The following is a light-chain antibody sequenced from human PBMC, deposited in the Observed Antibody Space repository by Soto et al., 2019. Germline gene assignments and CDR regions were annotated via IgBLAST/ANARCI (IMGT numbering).Light chain of an antibody. CDR2: WAS. J-gene: IGKJ4*01. V-gene: IGKV4-1*01. Sequence: DIVMTQSPDSLAVSLGERATINCKSSQSVLYSSNNKNYLAWYQQKPGQPPKLLIYWASTRESGVPDRFSGSGSGTDFPLTISSLQVEDVAFYYCQKYYSPPLTFGGGTKVEIK. CDR1: QSVLYSSNNKNY. CDR3: QKYYSPPLT.